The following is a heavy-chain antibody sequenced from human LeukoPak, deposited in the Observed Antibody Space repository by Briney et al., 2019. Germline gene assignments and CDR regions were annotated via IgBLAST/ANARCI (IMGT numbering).Heavy chain of an antibody. J-gene: IGHJ4*02. CDR3: AKLTIFGVVIIRKYYFDY. V-gene: IGHV3-23*01. Sequence: GGPLRLSCAASGFTFSSYAMSWVRQAPGKGLEWVSAISGSGGSTYYADSVKGRFTISRDNSKNTLYLQMNSLRAEDTAVYYCAKLTIFGVVIIRKYYFDYWGQGTLVTVSS. CDR2: ISGSGGST. D-gene: IGHD3-3*01. CDR1: GFTFSSYA.